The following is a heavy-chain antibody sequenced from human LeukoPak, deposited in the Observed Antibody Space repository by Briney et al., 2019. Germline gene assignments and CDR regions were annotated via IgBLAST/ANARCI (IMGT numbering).Heavy chain of an antibody. D-gene: IGHD6-13*01. V-gene: IGHV3-23*01. CDR3: AKARIAAAGTGAFDV. CDR2: ISGSGGGT. Sequence: GGSLRLSCAASGFTFSRQAMSWVRQAPGKGLEWVSAISGSGGGTYYADSVKGRFTIARDNSMSALYLQMDSLRAEDTAVYYCAKARIAAAGTGAFDVWGQGTMVTVSS. CDR1: GFTFSRQA. J-gene: IGHJ3*01.